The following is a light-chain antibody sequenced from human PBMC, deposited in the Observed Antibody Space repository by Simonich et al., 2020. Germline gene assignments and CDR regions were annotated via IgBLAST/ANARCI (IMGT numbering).Light chain of an antibody. CDR1: QSVLYSSNNKNY. CDR2: WGS. CDR3: QQYYSTPYT. V-gene: IGKV4-1*01. J-gene: IGKJ2*01. Sequence: DIVMTQSPDSLAVSLGERATINCKSSQSVLYSSNNKNYLAWYQQKPGQPPKLLIYWGSTRESGVPDRISGSGSGTYFTLTISSLQAEYVAVYYCQQYYSTPYTFGQGTKLEIK.